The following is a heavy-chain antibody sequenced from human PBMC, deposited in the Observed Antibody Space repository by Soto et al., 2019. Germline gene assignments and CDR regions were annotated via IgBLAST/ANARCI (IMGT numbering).Heavy chain of an antibody. Sequence: ASVKVSCKASGYTFTSYGISWVRQAPGQGLEWMGWISAYNGNTNYAQKLQGRVTMTTDTSTSTAYMELRSLRSDDTAVYYCARLALGYNYGSRENWFDSRGQGSVVTVSS. D-gene: IGHD5-18*01. CDR2: ISAYNGNT. J-gene: IGHJ5*01. CDR1: GYTFTSYG. CDR3: ARLALGYNYGSRENWFDS. V-gene: IGHV1-18*01.